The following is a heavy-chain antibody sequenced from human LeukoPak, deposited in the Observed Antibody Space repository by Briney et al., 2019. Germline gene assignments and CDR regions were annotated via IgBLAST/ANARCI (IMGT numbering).Heavy chain of an antibody. D-gene: IGHD3-22*01. CDR3: ARALFNYDSSGLTY. Sequence: GRSLRLSCAASGFTFSSYGMHWVRQAPGKGLEWVALIWYDGSNKYYADSGKGLFTISRDNSKNTRYLQMNSLRAEDTAVYYCARALFNYDSSGLTYWGQGALVTVSS. CDR2: IWYDGSNK. V-gene: IGHV3-33*01. CDR1: GFTFSSYG. J-gene: IGHJ4*02.